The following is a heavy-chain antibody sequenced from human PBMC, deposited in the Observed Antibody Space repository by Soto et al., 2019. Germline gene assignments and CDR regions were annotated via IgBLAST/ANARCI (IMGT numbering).Heavy chain of an antibody. CDR3: RVGHYGV. J-gene: IGHJ4*02. Sequence: EGQLVESGGGLVKPGGSLRLSCAASGFSFSDAWMNWVRQAPGKGLEWVGHIKSKRDGGTTAYAAPAKGRVTISRDDSEGTLYLQRNSRTIEDTAVYYGRVGHYGVWGQGTLVTVSS. CDR2: IKSKRDGGTT. D-gene: IGHD4-17*01. CDR1: GFSFSDAW. V-gene: IGHV3-15*07.